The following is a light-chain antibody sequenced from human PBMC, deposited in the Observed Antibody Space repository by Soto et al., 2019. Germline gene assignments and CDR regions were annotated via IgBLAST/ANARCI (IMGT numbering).Light chain of an antibody. Sequence: PGERATLSCRASQSVSSSFLAWYQQKPGQAPRLLIYGASSRATGIPDRFSGSGSGTDFTLTISRLEPEDFAVYYCQQYGTSPWTFGQGTKVEIK. J-gene: IGKJ1*01. CDR1: QSVSSSF. CDR3: QQYGTSPWT. CDR2: GAS. V-gene: IGKV3-20*01.